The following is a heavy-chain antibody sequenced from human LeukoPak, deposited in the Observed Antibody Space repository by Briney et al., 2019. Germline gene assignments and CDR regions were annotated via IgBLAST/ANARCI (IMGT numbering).Heavy chain of an antibody. CDR3: ARDGYCYDSSGTPPDY. CDR1: GCTFSSYA. D-gene: IGHD3-22*01. J-gene: IGHJ4*02. V-gene: IGHV1-69*06. CDR2: IVPIFGTA. Sequence: ASVKVSCKASGCTFSSYAISWVRQAPGQGLEWMGRIVPIFGTANYAQKFQGRVTITADKSTSAAYMELSSLRSEDTAVYYCARDGYCYDSSGTPPDYWGQGTLVTVSS.